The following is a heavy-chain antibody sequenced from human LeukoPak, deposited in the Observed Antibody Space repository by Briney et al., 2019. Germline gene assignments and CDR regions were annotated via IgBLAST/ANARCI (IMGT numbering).Heavy chain of an antibody. Sequence: GGSLRLSCAASGYTFNFYWMNWVRQAPGKGLVRVSRINGDGSTTTYADSVKGRFTISRDNAKNTLYLQMNSLRDEDTAVYYCSRDQTFYSYYYYMDVWGKGTTVTVSS. V-gene: IGHV3-74*01. CDR3: SRDQTFYSYYYYMDV. J-gene: IGHJ6*03. CDR2: INGDGSTT. CDR1: GYTFNFYW.